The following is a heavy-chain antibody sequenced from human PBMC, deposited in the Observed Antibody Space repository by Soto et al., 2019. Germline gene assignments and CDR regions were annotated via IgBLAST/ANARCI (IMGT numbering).Heavy chain of an antibody. CDR3: ARAGHGKFSHYYSDY. CDR2: IYYSGST. Sequence: PSETLSLTCTVSGGSISSGGYYWSWIRQHPGKGLEWIGYIYYSGSTYYNPSLKSRVTISVDTSKNQFSLKLSSVTAADTAVYYCARAGHGKFSHYYSDYWGQGTLVTVSS. V-gene: IGHV4-31*03. CDR1: GGSISSGGYY. J-gene: IGHJ4*02.